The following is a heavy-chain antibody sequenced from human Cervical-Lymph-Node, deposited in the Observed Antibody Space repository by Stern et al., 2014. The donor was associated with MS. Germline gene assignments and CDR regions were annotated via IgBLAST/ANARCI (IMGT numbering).Heavy chain of an antibody. CDR1: GFTLRNYA. CDR3: ARHEDYYDYFDY. V-gene: IGHV3-33*08. Sequence: VQLEESGGGVVQPGGSLRLSCATSGFTLRNYAMHWVRQAPGKGLEWGALIWYDEINKYYTDFVRGRFTVSRDISKNTLYLQMDSLRVEDTAVYYCARHEDYYDYFDYWGQGTLVTVSS. CDR2: IWYDEINK. D-gene: IGHD3-10*01. J-gene: IGHJ4*02.